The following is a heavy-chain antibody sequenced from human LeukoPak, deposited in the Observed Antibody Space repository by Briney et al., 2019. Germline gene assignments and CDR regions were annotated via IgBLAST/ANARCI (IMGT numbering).Heavy chain of an antibody. Sequence: GGSLGLSCAASGFTFSSYSMNWVRQAPGKGLEWVSSISGSSSHIYYADSVKGRFTISRDNAKNSLYLQMNSLRAEDTAVYYCARRYCTSTSCYAFDYWGQGTLVAVSS. J-gene: IGHJ4*01. D-gene: IGHD2-2*01. CDR1: GFTFSSYS. V-gene: IGHV3-21*01. CDR3: ARRYCTSTSCYAFDY. CDR2: ISGSSSHI.